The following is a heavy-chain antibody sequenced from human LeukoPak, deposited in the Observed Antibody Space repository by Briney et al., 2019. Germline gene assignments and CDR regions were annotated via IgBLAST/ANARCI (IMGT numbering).Heavy chain of an antibody. CDR1: GYTFTGYW. CDR3: ARGRGATVTTNFDY. CDR2: ISPGDSDT. Sequence: PGESLKISCKSSGYTFTGYWIGWVRQMPGKGLEWMGIISPGDSDTRYSPSFQGQVTMSADKSINTAYLQWGSLKASDTAMYYCARGRGATVTTNFDYWGQGTLVTVSS. J-gene: IGHJ4*02. V-gene: IGHV5-51*01. D-gene: IGHD4-17*01.